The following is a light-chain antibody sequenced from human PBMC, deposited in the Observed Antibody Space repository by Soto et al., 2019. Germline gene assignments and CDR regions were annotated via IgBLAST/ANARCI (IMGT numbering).Light chain of an antibody. CDR1: SSDIGRFNF. CDR2: EVT. CDR3: SSYTGSRDPYV. V-gene: IGLV2-8*01. Sequence: QSALTQPPSASGSPGQSVTISCTGTSSDIGRFNFVSWYQQHPGKAPKLLIYEVTKRPSGVPDRFSGSKSGNAASLTASGLQGEDEADYFCSSYTGSRDPYVFGTGTKVTVL. J-gene: IGLJ1*01.